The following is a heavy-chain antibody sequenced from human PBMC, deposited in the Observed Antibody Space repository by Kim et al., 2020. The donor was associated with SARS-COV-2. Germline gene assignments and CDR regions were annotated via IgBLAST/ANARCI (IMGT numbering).Heavy chain of an antibody. CDR3: ARDGRGGYLDY. D-gene: IGHD3-16*01. Sequence: KYYVAPVKGRFTISRDNAKNSLYLQMNSLRVEDTAVYYCARDGRGGYLDYWGQGTLVTVSS. CDR2: K. J-gene: IGHJ4*02. V-gene: IGHV3-7*03.